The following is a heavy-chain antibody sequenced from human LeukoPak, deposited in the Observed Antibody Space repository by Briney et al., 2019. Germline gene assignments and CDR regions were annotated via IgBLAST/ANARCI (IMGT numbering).Heavy chain of an antibody. Sequence: PSETLSLTCTVSGGSISSYYWSWIRQPPGKGLEWIGYIYYSGSTNYNPSLKSRVTISVDTSKNQFSLKLSFVTAADTAVYYCARDRYQAAFDPWGQGTLVTVSS. CDR1: GGSISSYY. CDR3: ARDRYQAAFDP. J-gene: IGHJ5*02. CDR2: IYYSGST. V-gene: IGHV4-59*12. D-gene: IGHD3-9*01.